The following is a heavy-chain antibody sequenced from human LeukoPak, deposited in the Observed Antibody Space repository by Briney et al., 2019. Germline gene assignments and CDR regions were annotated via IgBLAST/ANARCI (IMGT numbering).Heavy chain of an antibody. CDR2: IRGSGGST. Sequence: AGSLTLSCAASGYSFSSYSMSWVRQAPGKGLEWVSAIRGSGGSTYYAAFVKGRFTIARDNSKKTPYLQMNGLRAENPAVFFCAEDPTVAGTAQYFQHWGEGTLVTLSS. V-gene: IGHV3-23*01. CDR3: AEDPTVAGTAQYFQH. J-gene: IGHJ1*01. D-gene: IGHD6-19*01. CDR1: GYSFSSYS.